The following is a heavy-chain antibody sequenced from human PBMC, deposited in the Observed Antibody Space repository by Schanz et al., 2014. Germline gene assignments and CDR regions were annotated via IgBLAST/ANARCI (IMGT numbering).Heavy chain of an antibody. Sequence: QVQLQQWGAGLLKPSETLSLTCAVYGGSIRSGTYYWSWIRQPAGKALEWVGRVFPNGITNYNPSLKSRVPISRDTSKNQFSLTLTSLTAADTAVYYCARDTTWRLDLWGRGTLVTVSS. CDR1: GGSIRSGTYY. CDR3: ARDTTWRLDL. CDR2: VFPNGIT. V-gene: IGHV4-61*02. D-gene: IGHD1-1*01. J-gene: IGHJ2*01.